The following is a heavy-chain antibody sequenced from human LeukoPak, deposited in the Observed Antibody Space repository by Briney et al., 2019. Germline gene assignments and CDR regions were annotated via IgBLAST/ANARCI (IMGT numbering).Heavy chain of an antibody. D-gene: IGHD2-15*01. Sequence: GSLRLSCAASGLTVSSYSMNWVRQAPGKGLEWVSYISSSSSTIYYADSVKGRFTISRDNAENSLYLQMNSLRDEDTAVYYCARARASGRSGFDYWGQGTLVTVSS. CDR3: ARARASGRSGFDY. CDR2: ISSSSSTI. CDR1: GLTVSSYS. V-gene: IGHV3-48*02. J-gene: IGHJ4*02.